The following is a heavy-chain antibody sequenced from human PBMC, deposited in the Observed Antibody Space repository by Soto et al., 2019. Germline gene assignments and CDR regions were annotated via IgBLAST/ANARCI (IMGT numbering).Heavy chain of an antibody. D-gene: IGHD2-2*01. CDR2: ISYDGSNK. Sequence: HPGGSLRLSCAASGFTFSSYAMHWVRQAPGKGLEWVAVISYDGSNKYYADSVKGRFTISRDNSKNTLYLQMNSLRAEDTAVYYCARGEYCSSTSCYPALDYWGQGTLVTVSS. J-gene: IGHJ4*02. CDR1: GFTFSSYA. CDR3: ARGEYCSSTSCYPALDY. V-gene: IGHV3-30-3*01.